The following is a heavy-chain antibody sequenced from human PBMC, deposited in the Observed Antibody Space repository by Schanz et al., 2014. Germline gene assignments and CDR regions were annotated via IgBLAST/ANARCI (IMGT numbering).Heavy chain of an antibody. J-gene: IGHJ4*02. CDR2: IFHSGTT. Sequence: QVQLQESGPGLVKPSGTLSLTCVVSGGSISSGVWWTWARQSPGKGLEWIGEIFHSGTTHYNPSLLSRVTISVDASKNLFPLRLTSVTAADTALYYCATWRGDDSGGHGQFDYWGQGALVTVSS. CDR3: ATWRGDDSGGHGQFDY. CDR1: GGSISSGVW. V-gene: IGHV4-4*02. D-gene: IGHD3-22*01.